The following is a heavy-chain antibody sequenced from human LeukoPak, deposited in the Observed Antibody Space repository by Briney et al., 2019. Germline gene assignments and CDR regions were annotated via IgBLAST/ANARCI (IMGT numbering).Heavy chain of an antibody. CDR3: ARDDVDTAMARNY. J-gene: IGHJ4*02. D-gene: IGHD5-18*01. CDR1: GFTFSSYW. CDR2: IKQDGSEK. V-gene: IGHV3-7*01. Sequence: GGSLRLSCAASGFTFSSYWMSWVRQAPGKGLEWVANIKQDGSEKYYVDSVKGRFTISRDNAKNSLYLQMNSLRAEDTAVYYCARDDVDTAMARNYWGQGTLVTVSS.